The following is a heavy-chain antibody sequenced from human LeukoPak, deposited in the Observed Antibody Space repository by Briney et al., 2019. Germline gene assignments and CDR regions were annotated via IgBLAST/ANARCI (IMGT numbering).Heavy chain of an antibody. J-gene: IGHJ4*02. CDR1: GGSFSTYY. Sequence: SETLSLTCAVHGGSFSTYYWNWIRQPPGKGLEWIGEINHSGNTNYNSSLKSRLTISLDTSRNQFSLTLTSVTAADTAVYYCARTYDISGYYHALNYWGQGTLVTVSS. D-gene: IGHD3-22*01. CDR2: INHSGNT. V-gene: IGHV4-34*01. CDR3: ARTYDISGYYHALNY.